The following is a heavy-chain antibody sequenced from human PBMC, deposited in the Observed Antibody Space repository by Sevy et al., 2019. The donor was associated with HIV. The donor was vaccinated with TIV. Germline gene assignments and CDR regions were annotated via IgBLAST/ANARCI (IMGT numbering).Heavy chain of an antibody. CDR1: GGSISSSSYY. CDR3: ASRGGEYSSGWYLGSGRGRPHYYFDY. V-gene: IGHV4-39*01. CDR2: IYYSGST. J-gene: IGHJ4*02. Sequence: SETLSLTCTVSGGSISSSSYYWGWIRRPPGKGLEWIGSIYYSGSTYYNPSLKSRVTISVDTSKNQFSLKLSPVTAADTAVYYCASRGGEYSSGWYLGSGRGRPHYYFDYWGQGTLVTVSS. D-gene: IGHD6-19*01.